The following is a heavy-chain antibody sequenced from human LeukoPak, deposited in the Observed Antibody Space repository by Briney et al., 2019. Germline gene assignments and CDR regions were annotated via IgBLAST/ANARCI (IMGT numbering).Heavy chain of an antibody. CDR3: AKGGEYI. V-gene: IGHV3-23*01. Sequence: PGGSLRLSCAASGFAFGNYAMNWVRQAPGKGLEWVSGINNGGGTSYADSVKGRFTISRDTSRSTLYLQMNSLRAEDTALYYCAKGGEYIGGQGTLVTVSS. CDR1: GFAFGNYA. D-gene: IGHD1-1*01. CDR2: INNGGGT. J-gene: IGHJ4*02.